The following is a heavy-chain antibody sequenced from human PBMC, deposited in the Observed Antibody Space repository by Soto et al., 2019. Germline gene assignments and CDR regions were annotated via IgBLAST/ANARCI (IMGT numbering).Heavy chain of an antibody. CDR2: ISSSSSYI. V-gene: IGHV3-21*01. J-gene: IGHJ4*02. CDR3: ARESVSYFLGLDS. D-gene: IGHD1-26*01. Sequence: EVQLVESGGGLVKPGGSLRLSCAASGFTFSSYSMNWVRQAPGKGLEWVSSISSSSSYIYYADSVKGRFTISRDNAKNSLYLQMNSLRAENTAVYYCARESVSYFLGLDSWGQGTLVTVSS. CDR1: GFTFSSYS.